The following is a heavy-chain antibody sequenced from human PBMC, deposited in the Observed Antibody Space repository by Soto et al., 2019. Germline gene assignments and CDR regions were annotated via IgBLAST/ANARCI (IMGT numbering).Heavy chain of an antibody. CDR1: GYTFIDYY. CDR3: ARPPGYISDWYYFDL. Sequence: QVQLVQSGAEVKKPGASVKVSCEASGYTFIDYYMHWVRQAPGQGFEWMGRISPKSGGTNYAQKFQCRVTMTWDTSLNTAYMQLSSLMSEDTAVYYCARPPGYISDWYYFDLWGQGTLVTVSS. CDR2: ISPKSGGT. J-gene: IGHJ4*02. V-gene: IGHV1-2*02. D-gene: IGHD6-19*01.